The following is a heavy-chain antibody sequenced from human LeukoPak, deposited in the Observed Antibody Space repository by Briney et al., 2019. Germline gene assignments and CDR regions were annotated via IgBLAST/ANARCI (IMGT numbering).Heavy chain of an antibody. V-gene: IGHV1-2*02. CDR3: ATDLGSSWIY. D-gene: IGHD6-13*01. Sequence: ASVKVSCKASGGTFSSYAISWVRQAPGQGLEWMGWINPNSGGTNYAQKFQGRVTMTRDTSISTAYMELSRLSSDDTAVYYCATDLGSSWIYWGHGTLVTVSS. CDR1: GGTFSSYA. CDR2: INPNSGGT. J-gene: IGHJ4*01.